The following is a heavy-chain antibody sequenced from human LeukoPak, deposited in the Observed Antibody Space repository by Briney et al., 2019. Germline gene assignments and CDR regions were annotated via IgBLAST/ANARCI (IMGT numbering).Heavy chain of an antibody. Sequence: PGGSLRLSCAASRFTFSNYGMNWVRQAPGKGLEWVAFIRYDGSDTYYADSVRGRFTISRDNSKNTLYLQMNSLRAEDTAVYYCAKSSKTYYYDSSGPYYFDYWGQGTLVTVSS. CDR2: IRYDGSDT. V-gene: IGHV3-30*02. D-gene: IGHD3-22*01. CDR3: AKSSKTYYYDSSGPYYFDY. J-gene: IGHJ4*02. CDR1: RFTFSNYG.